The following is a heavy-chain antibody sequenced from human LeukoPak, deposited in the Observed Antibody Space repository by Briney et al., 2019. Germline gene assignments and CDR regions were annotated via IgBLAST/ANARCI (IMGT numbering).Heavy chain of an antibody. CDR2: IYYSGST. CDR1: GFTVSDNY. J-gene: IGHJ4*02. Sequence: GSLRLSCAVSGFTVSDNYMSWVRQAPGKGLEWIGSIYYSGSTYCNPSLKSRVTMSVDTSKNQFSLKVTSVTAADTAVYFCATDTSSWYVRPFDYWGQGTLVTVSS. V-gene: IGHV4-38-2*02. D-gene: IGHD6-13*01. CDR3: ATDTSSWYVRPFDY.